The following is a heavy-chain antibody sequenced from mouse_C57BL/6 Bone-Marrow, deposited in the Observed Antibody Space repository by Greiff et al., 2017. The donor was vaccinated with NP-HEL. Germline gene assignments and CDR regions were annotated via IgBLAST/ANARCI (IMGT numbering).Heavy chain of an antibody. J-gene: IGHJ2*01. Sequence: VQLQQSGPELVKPGASVKISCKASGYTFTDYYINRVQQRPGQGLEWIGWIFPGSGSTYYNEKFKGKATLTVDKSSSTAYMLLSSLTSEDSAVYFWARWDTTVVAPFDYWGQGTTLTVSS. D-gene: IGHD1-1*01. CDR3: ARWDTTVVAPFDY. V-gene: IGHV1-75*01. CDR1: GYTFTDYY. CDR2: IFPGSGST.